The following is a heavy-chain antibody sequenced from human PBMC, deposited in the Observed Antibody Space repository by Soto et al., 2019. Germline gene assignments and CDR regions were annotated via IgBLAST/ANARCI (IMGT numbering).Heavy chain of an antibody. CDR1: GYTFTNYG. D-gene: IGHD6-13*01. J-gene: IGHJ1*01. CDR2: ISGYNGST. CDR3: ARGGSSWSAEYYQH. V-gene: IGHV1-18*01. Sequence: QVQLVQSGAEVKKPGASVKVSCKTSGYTFTNYGISWVRQAPGQGPEWVGWISGYNGSTYYAQKVQGRVTMTTDTSKSKAYMELRSARSDDTAVYYWARGGSSWSAEYYQHWGQGTLVIVSS.